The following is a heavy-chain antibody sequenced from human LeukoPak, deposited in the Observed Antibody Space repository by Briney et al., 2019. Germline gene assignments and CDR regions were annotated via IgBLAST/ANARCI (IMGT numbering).Heavy chain of an antibody. D-gene: IGHD6-13*01. V-gene: IGHV3-23*01. CDR3: AKEHIAAIDY. Sequence: LSCAAXGGTFSNYWMHWVRQAPGKGLEWVSAISGSGGSTYYADSVKGRFTISRDNSKNTLYLQMNSLRAEDTAVYYCAKEHIAAIDYWGQGTLVTVSS. CDR1: GGTFSNYW. CDR2: ISGSGGST. J-gene: IGHJ4*02.